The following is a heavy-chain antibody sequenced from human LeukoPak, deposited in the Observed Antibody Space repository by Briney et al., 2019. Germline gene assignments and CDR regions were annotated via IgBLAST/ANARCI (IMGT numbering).Heavy chain of an antibody. D-gene: IGHD6-19*01. CDR2: FDPEDGET. J-gene: IGHJ4*02. Sequence: ASVKVSCKASGYTFTGYYMHWVRQAPGQGLEWMGGFDPEDGETIYAQKFQGRVTMTEDTSTDTAYMELSSLRSEDTAVYYCATSSYSSGWYDGVWFDYWGQGTLVTVSS. CDR1: GYTFTGYY. CDR3: ATSSYSSGWYDGVWFDY. V-gene: IGHV1-24*01.